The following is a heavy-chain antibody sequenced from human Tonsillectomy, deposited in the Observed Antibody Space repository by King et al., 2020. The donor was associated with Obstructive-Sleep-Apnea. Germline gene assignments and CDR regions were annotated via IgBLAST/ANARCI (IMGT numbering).Heavy chain of an antibody. CDR2: IKHSGST. CDR3: ASLTWFRELVH. D-gene: IGHD3-10*01. Sequence: YYWSWIRQPPGKGLEWIVEIKHSGSTNYNPSLKSRVTIAVDTSNNKFSLKLSSVTAADKSVYYCASLTWFRELVHWGQGTLVTVSS. V-gene: IGHV4-34*01. J-gene: IGHJ4*02. CDR1: YY.